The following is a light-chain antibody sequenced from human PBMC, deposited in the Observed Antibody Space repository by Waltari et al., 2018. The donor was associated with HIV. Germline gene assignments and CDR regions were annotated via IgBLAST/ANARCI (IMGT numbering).Light chain of an antibody. CDR2: QVT. CDR3: SSVAGAHRV. Sequence: QSALTQSPSASGSPGLSVHISCSGANSDISDYNYVSWYQQHSDRPPTLIIFQVTKPPSGIPDRFSGSKSGDTASLFVCGLQPEEAATYFCSSVAGAHRVFGGGTRRTVL. J-gene: IGLJ2*01. CDR1: NSDISDYNY. V-gene: IGLV2-8*01.